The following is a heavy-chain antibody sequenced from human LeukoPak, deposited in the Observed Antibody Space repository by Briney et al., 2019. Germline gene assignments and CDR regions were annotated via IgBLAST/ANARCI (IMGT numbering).Heavy chain of an antibody. D-gene: IGHD2-8*01. Sequence: PGASLRLSCAASGFTLSTYSMNWVRQAPGKGPEWVSYITSSSSTLYYADSVKGRFTISRDNAKNSLYLQMKSLRVEDTAVYYCARDAPTNGVWYSGFDYWGQGTLVTVSS. CDR1: GFTLSTYS. V-gene: IGHV3-48*01. CDR2: ITSSSSTL. J-gene: IGHJ4*02. CDR3: ARDAPTNGVWYSGFDY.